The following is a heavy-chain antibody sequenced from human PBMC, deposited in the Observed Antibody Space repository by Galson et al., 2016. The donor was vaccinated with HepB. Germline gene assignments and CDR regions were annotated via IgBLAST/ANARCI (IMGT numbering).Heavy chain of an antibody. V-gene: IGHV4-39*01. CDR3: ASHDDSDWDY. Sequence: ETLSLTCTVSGGSIRGSIYYWGWIRQPPGKGLEWIGSIYHSGNTYYSPSLSPSLKSRVTISVDTSKNQFSLKLRSVTAADTAVYYCASHDDSDWDYWGQGTLVIVSS. CDR2: IYHSGNT. D-gene: IGHD3-9*01. J-gene: IGHJ4*02. CDR1: GGSIRGSIYY.